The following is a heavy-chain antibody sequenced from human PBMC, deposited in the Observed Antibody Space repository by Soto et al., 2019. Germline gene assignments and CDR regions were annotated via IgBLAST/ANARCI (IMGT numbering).Heavy chain of an antibody. D-gene: IGHD2-15*01. CDR3: AREATPWPLAYGLDV. J-gene: IGHJ6*02. V-gene: IGHV3-21*01. CDR1: GFTFSGYS. CDR2: ISTRSDI. Sequence: PGGSLRLSSAASGFTFSGYSLNWVRQAPGKGLEWVASISTRSDIYYADSVKGRFTISRDNAKNSVSLQMNSLRAEDTAVYYCAREATPWPLAYGLDVWGQGTSVTVSS.